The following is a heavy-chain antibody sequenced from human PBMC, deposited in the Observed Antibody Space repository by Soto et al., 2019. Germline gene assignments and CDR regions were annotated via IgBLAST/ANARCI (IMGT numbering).Heavy chain of an antibody. V-gene: IGHV3-30*18. CDR3: AKAEYSRGWGFDY. D-gene: IGHD6-19*01. J-gene: IGHJ4*02. CDR1: GFTFSSYG. CDR2: ISYDGSNK. Sequence: QVQLVESGGGVVQPGRSLRLSCAASGFTFSSYGRHRVRQAPGKGLEWVAVISYDGSNKYYADSVKGRFTISRDNSKNTLYLQMNSLRAEDTAVYYCAKAEYSRGWGFDYWGQGTLVTVSS.